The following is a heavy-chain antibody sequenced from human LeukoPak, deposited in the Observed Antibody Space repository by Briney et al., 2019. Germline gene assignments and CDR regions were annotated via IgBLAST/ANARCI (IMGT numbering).Heavy chain of an antibody. Sequence: SETLSLTCSVSGGSLSNYYWNWIRQPPGKGLEWIGQIYYSGGTKYNPSLPSRATISGETSKTQFSLKLSSMTAADTAVYYCARDPEFDGGHGFDHWGQGTLVTVSS. D-gene: IGHD4-23*01. CDR3: ARDPEFDGGHGFDH. CDR1: GGSLSNYY. CDR2: IYYSGGT. J-gene: IGHJ4*02. V-gene: IGHV4-59*01.